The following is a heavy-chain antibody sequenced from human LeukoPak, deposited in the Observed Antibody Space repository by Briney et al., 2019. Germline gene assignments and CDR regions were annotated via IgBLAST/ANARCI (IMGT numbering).Heavy chain of an antibody. CDR2: ISGSGGST. J-gene: IGHJ4*02. D-gene: IGHD6-19*01. CDR1: GFTFSYHW. V-gene: IGHV3-23*01. CDR3: AKGLRREWLAPPVGDYFDY. Sequence: GGSLRLSCAASGFTFSYHWMTWVRQAPGKGLEWVSAISGSGGSTYYADSVKGRFTISRDNSKNTLFLQMNSLRAEDTAVYYCAKGLRREWLAPPVGDYFDYWGQGTLVTVSS.